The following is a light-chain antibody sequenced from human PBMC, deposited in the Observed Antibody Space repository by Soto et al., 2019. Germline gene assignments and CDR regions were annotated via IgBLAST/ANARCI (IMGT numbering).Light chain of an antibody. J-gene: IGKJ5*01. CDR2: DAS. Sequence: IVLTKSPATLSLSPGERATLSCRASQSISSDLAWYQPRPGQDPRLLIYDASNRATGIPARFSGSGSGTDFTLTITSLEPEDFGVYYCQQRSNWITFGQGTRLEN. V-gene: IGKV3-11*01. CDR1: QSISSD. CDR3: QQRSNWIT.